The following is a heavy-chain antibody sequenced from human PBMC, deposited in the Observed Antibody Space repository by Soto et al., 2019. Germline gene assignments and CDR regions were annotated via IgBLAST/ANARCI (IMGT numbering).Heavy chain of an antibody. D-gene: IGHD1-26*01. V-gene: IGHV3-23*01. CDR3: AKRGSGSQFDY. Sequence: EAQLLESGGGLVQPGGSLRLSCAASGFTFSSYAMSWVRQAPGKGLEWVSVISGSGGSTYYADSVKGRFTISRDNSKKTLYLQMNGLRAEDTAVYYCAKRGSGSQFDYWGQGTLVTVSS. J-gene: IGHJ4*02. CDR1: GFTFSSYA. CDR2: ISGSGGST.